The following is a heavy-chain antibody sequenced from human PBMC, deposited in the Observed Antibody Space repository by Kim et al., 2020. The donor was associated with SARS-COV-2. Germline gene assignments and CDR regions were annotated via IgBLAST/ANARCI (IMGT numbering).Heavy chain of an antibody. CDR2: ISYDGSNK. CDR1: GFTFSSYA. J-gene: IGHJ4*02. CDR3: ARGDGYNSPVDY. D-gene: IGHD5-12*01. V-gene: IGHV3-30-3*01. Sequence: GGSLRLSCAASGFTFSSYAMHWVRQAPGKGLEWVAVISYDGSNKYYADSVKGRFTISRDNSKNTLYLQMNSLRAEDTAVYYCARGDGYNSPVDYWGQGT.